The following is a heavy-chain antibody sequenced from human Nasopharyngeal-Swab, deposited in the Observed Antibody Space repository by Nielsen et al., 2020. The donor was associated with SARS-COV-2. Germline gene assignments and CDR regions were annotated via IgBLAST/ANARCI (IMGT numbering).Heavy chain of an antibody. V-gene: IGHV1-3*01. D-gene: IGHD3-9*01. CDR2: INVGNGNT. J-gene: IGHJ6*02. Sequence: WVRQAPGQRLEWMGWINVGNGNTKYSQKFQGRVTITRDTSASTGYMEVSSLRSEDTAVYYCAREGGSIRYVDRSQGQGMDVWGQGTTVTVSS. CDR3: AREGGSIRYVDRSQGQGMDV.